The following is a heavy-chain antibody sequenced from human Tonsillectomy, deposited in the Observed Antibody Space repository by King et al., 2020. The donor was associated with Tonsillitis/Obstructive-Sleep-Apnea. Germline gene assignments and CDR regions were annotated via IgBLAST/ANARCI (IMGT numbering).Heavy chain of an antibody. CDR2: IYHSGST. V-gene: IGHV4-4*02. CDR3: ARPVGTTTGSSYYMDV. D-gene: IGHD1-26*01. J-gene: IGHJ6*03. Sequence: QLQESGPGLVKPSGTLSLTCAVSGGSISGSTWWTWVRQPPGKGLEWIGEIYHSGSTNYNPSLKSRVTISLDNSKNQFSLRLSSVTAADTAVYYCARPVGTTTGSSYYMDVWGKGTTVTVSS. CDR1: GGSISGSTW.